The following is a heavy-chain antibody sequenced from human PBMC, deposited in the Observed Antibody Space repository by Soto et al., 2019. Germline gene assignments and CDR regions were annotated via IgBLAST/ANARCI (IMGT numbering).Heavy chain of an antibody. Sequence: LRLSCAASGFTFSRFSMHWVRQAPGKGLAWVAVISYDGNNKHFAESVKGRFSISRDDSKNTVYLEMNNLRGDDSAVYYCARDHGMFLSYYYYGMDVWGQGTTVTVSS. V-gene: IGHV3-30-3*01. CDR1: GFTFSRFS. CDR2: ISYDGNNK. D-gene: IGHD3-10*02. J-gene: IGHJ6*02. CDR3: ARDHGMFLSYYYYGMDV.